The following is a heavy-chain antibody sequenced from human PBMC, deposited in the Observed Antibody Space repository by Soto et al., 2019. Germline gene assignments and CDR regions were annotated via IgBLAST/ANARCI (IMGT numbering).Heavy chain of an antibody. CDR2: TYYRSKWYY. Sequence: ETLSLTCSITGDSVSSNSAGWSWVRQSPSRGLEWLGRTYYRSKWYYEYAVSVRGRITINPDTSKNQYSLQLNSVTPEDTAVYFCARGEQYSGRIFDYWGQGTLVTVSS. V-gene: IGHV6-1*01. CDR3: ARGEQYSGRIFDY. D-gene: IGHD1-26*01. J-gene: IGHJ4*03. CDR1: GDSVSSNSAG.